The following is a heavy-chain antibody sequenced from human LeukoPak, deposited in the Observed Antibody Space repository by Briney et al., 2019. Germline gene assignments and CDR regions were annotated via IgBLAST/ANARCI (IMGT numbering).Heavy chain of an antibody. V-gene: IGHV3-74*01. Sequence: GGSLRLSCAASGFTFSSYAMSWVRHAPGKGLVWVSRINSDGSSTTYADSVKGRFTISRDNAKNTLYLQMNSLRDEDTAVFYCSRGSYRMDVWGQGTTVTVSS. CDR3: SRGSYRMDV. CDR1: GFTFSSYA. J-gene: IGHJ6*02. CDR2: INSDGSST.